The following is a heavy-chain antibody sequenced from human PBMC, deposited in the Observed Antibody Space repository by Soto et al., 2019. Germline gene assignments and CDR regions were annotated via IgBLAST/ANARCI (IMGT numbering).Heavy chain of an antibody. V-gene: IGHV2-5*01. J-gene: IGHJ4*02. D-gene: IGHD3-22*01. CDR3: AHRPDDSGYFDY. CDR1: GFSLSSTGVG. CDR2: IYWNDDK. Sequence: SGPTLVNPTQTLTLTCSFSGFSLSSTGVGVGRIRQPPGKALERVALIYWNDDKRYSPSLKSRLTITKDTSKNQVILTVTNTDPVDTATYYCAHRPDDSGYFDYWGQGALVTVSS.